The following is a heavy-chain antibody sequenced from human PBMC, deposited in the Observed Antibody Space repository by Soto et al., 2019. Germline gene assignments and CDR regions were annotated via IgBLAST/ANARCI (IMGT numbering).Heavy chain of an antibody. CDR2: ISDSGST. CDR3: ARAPSDFDS. V-gene: IGHV4-30-4*01. J-gene: IGHJ4*02. Sequence: QVQLQESGPGLVKPSQTLSLTCTVSGGSISGGGYYWSWIRQPPGKGLEWLGYISDSGSTYYNPSHDRRIAMTLDTSKNHFPLKLTSVTAADTAVNYCARAPSDFDSWGQGTRVTVSS. CDR1: GGSISGGGYY.